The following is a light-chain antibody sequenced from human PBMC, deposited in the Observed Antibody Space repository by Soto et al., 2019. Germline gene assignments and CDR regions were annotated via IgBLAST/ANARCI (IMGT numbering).Light chain of an antibody. CDR3: MQALQTPYT. Sequence: DMVMTQSPLSLPVTPGEPASISCRSSQSLLHSNGYNYLDWYLQKPGQSPQLLIFLGSNRASGVPDRFSGSGSGTDFTLKISRVEAEDVGVYYCMQALQTPYTFGLGTQLEIK. V-gene: IGKV2-28*01. CDR1: QSLLHSNGYNY. CDR2: LGS. J-gene: IGKJ2*01.